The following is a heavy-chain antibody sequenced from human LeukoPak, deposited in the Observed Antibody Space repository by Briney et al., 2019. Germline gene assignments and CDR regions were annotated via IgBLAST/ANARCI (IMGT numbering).Heavy chain of an antibody. D-gene: IGHD3-10*01. CDR3: ARARWFGEPHHFDY. CDR1: GASLSSGDYC. Sequence: PSQTLSLTCTVSGASLSSGDYCWTWLRQPPGRGLEGIGYIFYTGSTYYYPSLKSRLTISLDTSKNQFSLKLTSVTAADTAVYYCARARWFGEPHHFDYWGQGTLVTVSS. CDR2: IFYTGST. J-gene: IGHJ4*02. V-gene: IGHV4-30-4*01.